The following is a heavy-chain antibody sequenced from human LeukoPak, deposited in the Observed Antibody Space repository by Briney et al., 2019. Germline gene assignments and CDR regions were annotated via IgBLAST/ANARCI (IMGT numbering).Heavy chain of an antibody. CDR2: ISYDGSNK. Sequence: GGSLRLSCAASGFTFSSYGMHWVRQAPGKGREWVAVISYDGSNKYYADSVKGRFTISRDNSKNTLYLQMNSLRAEDTAVYYCAKGTFTMVRGVINHYYGMDVWGKGTTVTVSS. CDR1: GFTFSSYG. D-gene: IGHD3-10*01. V-gene: IGHV3-30*18. J-gene: IGHJ6*04. CDR3: AKGTFTMVRGVINHYYGMDV.